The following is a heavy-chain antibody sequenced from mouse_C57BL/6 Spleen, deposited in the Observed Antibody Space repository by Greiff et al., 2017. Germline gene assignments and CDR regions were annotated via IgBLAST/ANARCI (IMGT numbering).Heavy chain of an antibody. CDR1: GFTFSDYG. J-gene: IGHJ4*01. Sequence: EVKLEESGGGLVQPGGSLKLSCAASGFTFSDYGMAWVRQAPRKGPGWVAFLSNLAYSIYYAEPVPGRFTISRENAKNTLYLEMSSLRSEDTAMYYCARHGGIDDYDVVGMDYWGQGTSVTVSS. CDR2: LSNLAYSI. CDR3: ARHGGIDDYDVVGMDY. D-gene: IGHD2-4*01. V-gene: IGHV5-15*04.